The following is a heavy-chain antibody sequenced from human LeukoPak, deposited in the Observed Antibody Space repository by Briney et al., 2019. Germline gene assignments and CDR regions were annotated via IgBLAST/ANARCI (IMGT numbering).Heavy chain of an antibody. V-gene: IGHV4-4*07. Sequence: PSETLSLTCTVSGGSISSYYWSWIRQSAGKGLEWIGRIYASGTTRYNPSLNSRVTMSVDTSKNQFSLKLSSVTAADTAVYFCARGMAAAYDYNWFDPWGQGALVTVSS. CDR2: IYASGTT. CDR1: GGSISSYY. J-gene: IGHJ5*02. CDR3: ARGMAAAYDYNWFDP. D-gene: IGHD5-12*01.